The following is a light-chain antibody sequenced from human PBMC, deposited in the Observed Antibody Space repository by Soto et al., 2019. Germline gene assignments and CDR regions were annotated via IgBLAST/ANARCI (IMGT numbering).Light chain of an antibody. Sequence: EIVLTQSPGTLSLSPGERATLSCRASQSVSSSHLAWYQQKPGQAPRLLIYAASRRATGFPDRFSGSGSGTDFILTISTLEPEDFAVYYCQQYGTSPRTFGQGTKVEIK. V-gene: IGKV3-20*01. CDR2: AAS. CDR3: QQYGTSPRT. CDR1: QSVSSSH. J-gene: IGKJ2*01.